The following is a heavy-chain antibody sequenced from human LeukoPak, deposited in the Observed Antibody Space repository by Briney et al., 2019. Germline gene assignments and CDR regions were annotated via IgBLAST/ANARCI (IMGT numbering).Heavy chain of an antibody. CDR1: GYTFTYYA. Sequence: SCKASGYTFTYYAMHWVRQAPGKGLEWVAIISYDGSDKYYADSVKGRFSIFRDNSKNTQYLQMDSLRPEDTAVYYCARDANWGEIDYWGQGTLVTVSS. V-gene: IGHV3-30-3*01. CDR3: ARDANWGEIDY. CDR2: ISYDGSDK. D-gene: IGHD7-27*01. J-gene: IGHJ4*02.